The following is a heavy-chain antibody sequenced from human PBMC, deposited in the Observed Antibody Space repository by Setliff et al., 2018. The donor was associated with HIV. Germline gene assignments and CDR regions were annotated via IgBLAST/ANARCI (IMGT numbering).Heavy chain of an antibody. D-gene: IGHD3-10*01. Sequence: AGSLRLSCAASGFTFRSYGMHWVRQAPGKGLEWVAIIWDDGSEKYYGDSVKGRFTVSRDNSKNTLYLQMNSLRAEDTAVYYCARDRVEVFWFGDLNYLDLWGKGTTVTVSS. CDR2: IWDDGSEK. V-gene: IGHV3-33*01. CDR3: ARDRVEVFWFGDLNYLDL. J-gene: IGHJ6*04. CDR1: GFTFRSYG.